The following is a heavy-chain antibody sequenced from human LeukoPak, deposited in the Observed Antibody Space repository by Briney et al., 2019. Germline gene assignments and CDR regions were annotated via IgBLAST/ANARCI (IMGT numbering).Heavy chain of an antibody. CDR1: GYSISSGYY. CDR2: IDHSGST. Sequence: SETLSLTCSVSGYSISSGYYWGWIRQPPGKGLEWIGSIDHSGSTYYNSSLKSRVTISVVTSKNQFSLKLRSVTAADTAVYYCARDLDHYDILTGYYFRWFDPWGQGTLVTVSS. CDR3: ARDLDHYDILTGYYFRWFDP. D-gene: IGHD3-9*01. J-gene: IGHJ5*02. V-gene: IGHV4-38-2*02.